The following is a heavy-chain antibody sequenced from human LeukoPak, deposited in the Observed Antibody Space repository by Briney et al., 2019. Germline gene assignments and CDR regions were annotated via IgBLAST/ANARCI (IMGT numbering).Heavy chain of an antibody. CDR1: GFTFSSYA. V-gene: IGHV3-21*05. CDR2: ISSSSSYT. J-gene: IGHJ6*02. CDR3: ARAPHYSNYGPYYYGMDV. Sequence: GGSLRLSCAASGFTFSSYAMSWVRQAPGKGLEWVSYISSSSSYTNYADSVKGRFTISRDNAKNSLYLQMNSLRAEDTAVYYCARAPHYSNYGPYYYGMDVWGQGTTVTVSS. D-gene: IGHD4-11*01.